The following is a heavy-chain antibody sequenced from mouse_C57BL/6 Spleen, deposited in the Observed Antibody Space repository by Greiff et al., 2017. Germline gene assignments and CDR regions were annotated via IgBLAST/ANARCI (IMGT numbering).Heavy chain of an antibody. V-gene: IGHV1-15*01. D-gene: IGHD4-1*01. Sequence: QVHVKQSGAELVRPGASVTLSCKASGYTFTDYEMHWVKQTPVHGLEWIGAIDPETGGTAYNQKFKGKAILTADKSSSTAYMELRSLTSEDSAVYYCTRGTGTRYFDVWGTGTTVTVSS. CDR1: GYTFTDYE. J-gene: IGHJ1*03. CDR3: TRGTGTRYFDV. CDR2: IDPETGGT.